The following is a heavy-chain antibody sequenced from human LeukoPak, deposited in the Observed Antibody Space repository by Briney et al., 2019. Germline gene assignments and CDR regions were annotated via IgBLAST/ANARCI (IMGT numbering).Heavy chain of an antibody. CDR1: GGSISSGGYS. V-gene: IGHV4-30-2*01. D-gene: IGHD1-26*01. CDR3: ARGSYSRSYSLPDY. J-gene: IGHJ4*02. CDR2: IYHSGST. Sequence: SETLSLTCAVSGGSISSGGYSWSWIRQPPGKGLEWIGYIYHSGSTYYNPSLKSRVTISVDRSKNQFSLKLSSVTAADTAVYYCARGSYSRSYSLPDYWGQGTLVTVSS.